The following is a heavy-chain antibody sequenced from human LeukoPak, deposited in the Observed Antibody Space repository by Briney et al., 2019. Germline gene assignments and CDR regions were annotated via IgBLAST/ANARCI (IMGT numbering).Heavy chain of an antibody. CDR1: GYTFTSYY. CDR2: INPSGGST. D-gene: IGHD3-22*01. J-gene: IGHJ4*02. Sequence: ASVKVSCKASGYTFTSYYTHWVRQAPGQGLEWMGIINPSGGSTSYAQKFQGRVTITADESTSTAYMELSSLRSEDTAVYYCARVSGYYFYFDYWGQGTLVTVSS. CDR3: ARVSGYYFYFDY. V-gene: IGHV1-46*01.